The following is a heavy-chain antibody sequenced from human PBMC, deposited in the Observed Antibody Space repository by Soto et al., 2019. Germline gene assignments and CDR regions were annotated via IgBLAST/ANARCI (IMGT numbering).Heavy chain of an antibody. CDR3: ARALPRREYYDFWSGYLAPYYYYGMDV. CDR2: ISYDGSNK. Sequence: GGSLRLSCAASGFTFSSYAMHWVRQAPGKGLEWVAVISYDGSNKYYADSVKGRFTISRDNSKNTLYLQMNSLRAEDTAVYYCARALPRREYYDFWSGYLAPYYYYGMDVWGQRTTVTVSS. D-gene: IGHD3-3*01. CDR1: GFTFSSYA. J-gene: IGHJ6*02. V-gene: IGHV3-30-3*01.